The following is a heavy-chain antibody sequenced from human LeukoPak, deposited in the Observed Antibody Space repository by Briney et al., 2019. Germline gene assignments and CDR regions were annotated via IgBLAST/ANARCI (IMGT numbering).Heavy chain of an antibody. CDR2: INHSGST. J-gene: IGHJ6*03. D-gene: IGHD2-15*01. CDR3: ARVTKVVVVAAVPYYYYYYYMDV. Sequence: SETLSLTCTVSGGSISSYYWSWIRQPPGKGLEWIGEINHSGSTNYNPSLKSRVTISVDTSKNQFSLKLSSVTAADTAVYYCARVTKVVVVAAVPYYYYYYYMDVWGKGTTVTVSS. V-gene: IGHV4-34*01. CDR1: GGSISSYY.